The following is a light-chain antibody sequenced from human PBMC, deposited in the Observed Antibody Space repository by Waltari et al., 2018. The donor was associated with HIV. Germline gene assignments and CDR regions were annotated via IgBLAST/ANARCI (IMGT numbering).Light chain of an antibody. Sequence: DIQLTQSPSFLSASVGDRVTITCRASQGISSYLAWYQQKPGKAHNLLIYAASTLQYGVPSRFSGSGSGTEFTLTISSLQPEDFATYYCQQLNSYPLTSGGGTKVEIK. V-gene: IGKV1-9*01. CDR3: QQLNSYPLT. CDR1: QGISSY. J-gene: IGKJ4*01. CDR2: AAS.